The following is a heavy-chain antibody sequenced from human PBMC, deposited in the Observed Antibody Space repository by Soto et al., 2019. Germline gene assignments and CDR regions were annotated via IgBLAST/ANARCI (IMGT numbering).Heavy chain of an antibody. Sequence: QVQLVESGGGVVQPGRSLRLSCAASGFTFSSYGMHWVRQAPGKGLEWVAVIWYDGSNKYYADSVKGRFTISRDNSKNTLYLQMNSLRAEDTAVYYCARGGYDFWSGYPYHYYYMDVWGKGTTVTVSS. CDR1: GFTFSSYG. CDR3: ARGGYDFWSGYPYHYYYMDV. J-gene: IGHJ6*03. D-gene: IGHD3-3*01. CDR2: IWYDGSNK. V-gene: IGHV3-33*01.